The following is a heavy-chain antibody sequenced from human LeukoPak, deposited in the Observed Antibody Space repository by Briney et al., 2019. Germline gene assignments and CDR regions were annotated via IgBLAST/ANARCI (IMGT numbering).Heavy chain of an antibody. Sequence: SETLSLTCAVYGGSFSGYYWSWIRQPPGKGLEWIGSIYYSGSTYYNPSLKSRVTISVDTSKDQFSLKLSSVAAADTAVYYCASGITMVRGLISNWGQGTLVTVSS. CDR3: ASGITMVRGLISN. J-gene: IGHJ4*02. CDR2: IYYSGST. V-gene: IGHV4-34*01. D-gene: IGHD3-10*01. CDR1: GGSFSGYY.